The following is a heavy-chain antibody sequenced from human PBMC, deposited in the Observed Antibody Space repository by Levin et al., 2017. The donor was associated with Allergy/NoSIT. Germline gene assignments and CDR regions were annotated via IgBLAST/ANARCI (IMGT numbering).Heavy chain of an antibody. J-gene: IGHJ4*02. D-gene: IGHD3-22*01. Sequence: GGSLRLSCAASGFTVSTNYMTWVRQAPGKGLEWVSFIYSDGKTYYADSVKGRFTISRDNSKNTLYLQMNSLRAEDTAVYYCARSHSSGYYYAMDYLGQGTLVTASS. V-gene: IGHV3-66*01. CDR2: IYSDGKT. CDR3: ARSHSSGYYYAMDY. CDR1: GFTVSTNY.